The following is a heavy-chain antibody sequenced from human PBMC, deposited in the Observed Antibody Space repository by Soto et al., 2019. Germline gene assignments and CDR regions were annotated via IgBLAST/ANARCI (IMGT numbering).Heavy chain of an antibody. CDR3: ARGEPTPHRYFQH. CDR2: IYHSGST. J-gene: IGHJ1*01. CDR1: SGSISSSNW. Sequence: QVQLQESGPGLVKPSGTLSLTCAVSSGSISSSNWWSWVRQPPGKGPEWIGEIYHSGSTNYNPSLKSRVTISVDKSTSQFSLKLISVTVADTGVDYCARGEPTPHRYFQHWGQGTLVTVSS. V-gene: IGHV4-4*02. D-gene: IGHD1-1*01.